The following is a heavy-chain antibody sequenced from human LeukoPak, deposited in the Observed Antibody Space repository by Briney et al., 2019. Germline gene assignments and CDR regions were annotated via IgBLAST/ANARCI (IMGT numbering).Heavy chain of an antibody. CDR1: GGSFSGYY. CDR3: ARDIFRGYYDSSGPQSY. V-gene: IGHV4-34*01. J-gene: IGHJ4*02. Sequence: SETLSLTCAVYGGSFSGYYWSWIRQPPGKGLEWIGEINHSGSTNYDPYLKSRVTISVDTSKNQFSLKLSSVTAAETAVYYCARDIFRGYYDSSGPQSYWGQGTLVTVSS. CDR2: INHSGST. D-gene: IGHD3-22*01.